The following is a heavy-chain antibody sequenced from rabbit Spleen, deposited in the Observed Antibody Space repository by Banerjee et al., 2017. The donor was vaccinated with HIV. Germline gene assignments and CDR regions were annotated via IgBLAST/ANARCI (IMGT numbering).Heavy chain of an antibody. V-gene: IGHV1S7*01. D-gene: IGHD4-1*01. J-gene: IGHJ4*01. CDR1: GFTLSSYY. CDR3: TRNANGGWDL. CDR2: IDPVFGIT. Sequence: QLEESAGGLVQPGGSLKLSCKASGFTLSSYYMNWVRQAPGKGLEWIGYIDPVFGITNYANWMKGRFTISSDNAQNTVDLQMNSLTAADTATYFCTRNANGGWDLWGQGTLVTVS.